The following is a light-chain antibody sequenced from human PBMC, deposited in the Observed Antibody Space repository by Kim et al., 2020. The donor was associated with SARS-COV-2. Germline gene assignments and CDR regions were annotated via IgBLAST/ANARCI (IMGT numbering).Light chain of an antibody. CDR2: GAS. CDR3: QQYNLYPLT. Sequence: AFVGDRVTITCRASQTITSWLAWYRQKLGKAPELLIYGASTLRSGVPSRFSGSGSGTEFTLTINGLQPDDFATYYCQQYNLYPLTFGGVTKVDIK. V-gene: IGKV1-5*01. J-gene: IGKJ4*01. CDR1: QTITSW.